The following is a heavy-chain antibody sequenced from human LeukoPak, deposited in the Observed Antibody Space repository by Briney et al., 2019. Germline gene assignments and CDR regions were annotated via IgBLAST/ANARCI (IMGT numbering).Heavy chain of an antibody. D-gene: IGHD3-22*01. Sequence: ASVKVSCKASGYTFTSYGISWVRQAPGQGLEWMGWISAYNGNTNYAQKLQGRVTMTTDTSTSTAYMELRSLRSDDTAVYYCAREFLYYYDSSGYVDYWGQGTLVTASS. CDR3: AREFLYYYDSSGYVDY. J-gene: IGHJ4*02. CDR1: GYTFTSYG. V-gene: IGHV1-18*01. CDR2: ISAYNGNT.